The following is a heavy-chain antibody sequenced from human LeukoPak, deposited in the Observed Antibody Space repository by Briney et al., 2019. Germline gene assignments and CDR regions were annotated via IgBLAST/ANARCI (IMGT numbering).Heavy chain of an antibody. D-gene: IGHD2-2*01. CDR3: AREDIVVVYMDV. V-gene: IGHV4-4*07. CDR1: GGSISSYY. J-gene: IGHJ6*03. Sequence: PSETLSFTCTVSGGSISSYYWSWIRQPAGEGLEWIGRIYTSGSTNYNPSLKSRVTMSVDTSKNQFSLKLSSVTAADTAVYYCAREDIVVVYMDVWGKGTTVTVSS. CDR2: IYTSGST.